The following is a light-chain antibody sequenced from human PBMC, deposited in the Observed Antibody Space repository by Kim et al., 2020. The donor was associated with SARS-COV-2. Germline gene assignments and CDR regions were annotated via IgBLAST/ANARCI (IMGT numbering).Light chain of an antibody. V-gene: IGKV1-5*01. CDR3: QQYKSYRT. CDR2: DAS. Sequence: SASVGDRVTFTCRASQSISSRLAWYQQKPGKAPKLLIYDASSLQSGVPSRFAGSGSGTEFTLTISSLQPDDFATYYCQQYKSYRTFGQGTKVDIK. J-gene: IGKJ1*01. CDR1: QSISSR.